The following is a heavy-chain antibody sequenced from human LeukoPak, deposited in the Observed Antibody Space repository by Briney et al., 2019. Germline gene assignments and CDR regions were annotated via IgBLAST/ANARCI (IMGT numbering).Heavy chain of an antibody. Sequence: GGSLRLSCAASGFTFSSYWMSWVRQAPGKGLEWVANIKQDGSEKYYVDSVKGRFTISRDNAKNSLYLQMNSLRAEDTAVHYCARAPYGDYYYYYYMDVWGKGTTVTVSS. J-gene: IGHJ6*03. D-gene: IGHD4-17*01. CDR1: GFTFSSYW. V-gene: IGHV3-7*01. CDR3: ARAPYGDYYYYYYMDV. CDR2: IKQDGSEK.